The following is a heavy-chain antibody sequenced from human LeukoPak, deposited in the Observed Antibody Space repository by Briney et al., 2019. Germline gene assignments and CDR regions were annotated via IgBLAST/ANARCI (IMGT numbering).Heavy chain of an antibody. CDR1: GFTSSSYA. Sequence: PGGSLRLSCAASGFTSSSYAMSWVRQAPGKGLEWVSAISGSGGSTYYADSVKGRFTISRDNSKNTLYLQMNSLRAEDTAVYYCAKDDGSSSWYRADAFDIWGQGTMVTVSS. D-gene: IGHD6-13*01. V-gene: IGHV3-23*01. J-gene: IGHJ3*02. CDR3: AKDDGSSSWYRADAFDI. CDR2: ISGSGGST.